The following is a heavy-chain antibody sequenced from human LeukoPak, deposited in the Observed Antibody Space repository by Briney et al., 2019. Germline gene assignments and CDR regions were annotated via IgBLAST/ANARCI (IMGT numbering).Heavy chain of an antibody. J-gene: IGHJ6*03. V-gene: IGHV3-15*01. CDR2: IKSKTDGGTT. CDR1: GFTFSNAW. CDR3: TTGLSYYYYYMDV. Sequence: GGSLRLSCAASGFTFSNAWMSWVRQAPGKGLEWVGRIKSKTDGGTTDYAAPVKGKFTISRDDSKNTLYLQMNSLKTEDTAVYYCTTGLSYYYYYMDVWGKGTTVTISS.